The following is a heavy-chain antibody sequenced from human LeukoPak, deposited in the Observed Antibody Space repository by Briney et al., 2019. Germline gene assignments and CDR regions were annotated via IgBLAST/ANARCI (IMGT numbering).Heavy chain of an antibody. CDR2: ISSSSSYI. V-gene: IGHV3-21*01. J-gene: IGHJ4*02. D-gene: IGHD3-10*01. CDR3: ARATVLLWFGERYYFDY. CDR1: GFTFSSYS. Sequence: PGGSLRLSCAASGFTFSSYSMNWVRQAPGKGLEWVSSISSSSSYIYYADSAKGRFTISRDNAKNSLYLQMNSLRAEDTAVYYCARATVLLWFGERYYFDYWGQGTLVTVSS.